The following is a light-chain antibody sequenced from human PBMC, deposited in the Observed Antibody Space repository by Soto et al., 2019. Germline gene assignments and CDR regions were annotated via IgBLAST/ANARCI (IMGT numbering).Light chain of an antibody. V-gene: IGKV3D-15*01. CDR1: QTVRNN. J-gene: IGKJ3*01. Sequence: DIVMTQSPATLSVSPGERATLSCRASQTVRNNYLAWYQQKPGQAPRLLIYGASTRATGIPARFSGSGSGTEFTLTISSLQSEDFAVYYCQCYSDPPPAVFGPGTKVDIK. CDR3: QCYSDPPPAV. CDR2: GAS.